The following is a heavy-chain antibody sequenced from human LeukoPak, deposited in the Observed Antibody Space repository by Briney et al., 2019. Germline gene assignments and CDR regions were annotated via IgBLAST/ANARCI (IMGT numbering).Heavy chain of an antibody. Sequence: SETLSLTFTVSGYSISSGYYWGWIRQPPGKGLEWIGSTYHSGSTYYNPSLKSRVTISVDTSKNQFSLKLSSVTAADTAVYYCARGTGELHGLTFQYYFDYRGQGTLVTVSS. D-gene: IGHD1-26*01. V-gene: IGHV4-38-2*02. CDR3: ARGTGELHGLTFQYYFDY. J-gene: IGHJ4*02. CDR1: GYSISSGYY. CDR2: TYHSGST.